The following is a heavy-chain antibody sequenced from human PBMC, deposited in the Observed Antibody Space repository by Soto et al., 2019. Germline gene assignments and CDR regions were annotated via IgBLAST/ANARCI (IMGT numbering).Heavy chain of an antibody. V-gene: IGHV3-74*01. CDR1: GFTCSSYW. CDR2: INSDGSRT. Sequence: EVQLVESGGGLVQPGESLRLSCAASGFTCSSYWMHWVRQAPGKGLVWVSRINSDGSRTNYADSVKGRFTVSRDNAKNTQYLQMNSLRAEDTAVDYCARVLTGSWNWFDPWGQGTLVTVSS. CDR3: ARVLTGSWNWFDP. J-gene: IGHJ5*02. D-gene: IGHD6-13*01.